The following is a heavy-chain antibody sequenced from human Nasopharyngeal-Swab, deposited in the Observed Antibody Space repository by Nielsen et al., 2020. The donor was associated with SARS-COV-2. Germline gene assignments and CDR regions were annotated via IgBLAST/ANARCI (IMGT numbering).Heavy chain of an antibody. CDR1: GFSFSSYD. CDR2: IGTAGDT. Sequence: GGPLRLSCSASGFSFSSYDMHWVRQATGKGLERVSAIGTAGDTYYPGSVKGRFTISRENAKNSLYLQMNSLRAGDTAVYYCARGPRGSSWYGGGGNWFDPWGQGTLVTVSS. V-gene: IGHV3-13*01. J-gene: IGHJ5*02. D-gene: IGHD6-13*01. CDR3: ARGPRGSSWYGGGGNWFDP.